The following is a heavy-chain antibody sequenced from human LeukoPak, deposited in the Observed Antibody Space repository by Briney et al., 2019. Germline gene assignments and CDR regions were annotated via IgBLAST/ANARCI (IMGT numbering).Heavy chain of an antibody. CDR3: ARAPADILTGYIYFQH. Sequence: SETLSLTCTVSGGSISSSSYYWGWIRQPPGKGLEWIGSIYYSGSTYYNPSLKSRVTISVDTSKNQFSLKLSSVTAADTAVYYCARAPADILTGYIYFQHWGQGTLVTVSS. V-gene: IGHV4-39*01. CDR1: GGSISSSSYY. CDR2: IYYSGST. D-gene: IGHD3-9*01. J-gene: IGHJ1*01.